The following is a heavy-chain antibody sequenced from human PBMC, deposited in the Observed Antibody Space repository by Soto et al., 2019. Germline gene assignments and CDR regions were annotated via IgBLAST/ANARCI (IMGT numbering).Heavy chain of an antibody. CDR1: GFTFSSYW. D-gene: IGHD2-2*01. J-gene: IGHJ5*02. Sequence: EVQLVESGGGLGQHGGSLRLSCAASGFTFSSYWMHWVRQAPGKGLVWVSRINSEGSSTSYADSVKGRFTISRDNAKNTLYLQMNSLRAEDTAVYYCARGSVVVAPAANWFDPWGQGTLVTVSS. CDR2: INSEGSST. CDR3: ARGSVVVAPAANWFDP. V-gene: IGHV3-74*01.